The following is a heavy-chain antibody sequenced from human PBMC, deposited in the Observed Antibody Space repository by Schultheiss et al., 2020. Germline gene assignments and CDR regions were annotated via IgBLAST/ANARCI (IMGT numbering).Heavy chain of an antibody. Sequence: ASVKVSCKASGSTFTGYYMHWVRQAPGQGLEWMGWINPNSGGTNYAQKFQGWVTMTRDTSISTAYMELSRLRSDDTAVYYCARGIAAAGNWFDPWGQGTLVTVSS. D-gene: IGHD6-13*01. V-gene: IGHV1-2*04. J-gene: IGHJ5*02. CDR1: GSTFTGYY. CDR2: INPNSGGT. CDR3: ARGIAAAGNWFDP.